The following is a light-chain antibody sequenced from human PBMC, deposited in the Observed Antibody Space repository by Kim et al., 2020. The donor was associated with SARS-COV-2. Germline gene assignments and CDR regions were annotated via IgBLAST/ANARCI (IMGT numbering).Light chain of an antibody. V-gene: IGKV3-20*01. J-gene: IGKJ5*01. CDR3: QQYGDSIT. Sequence: EIVLTHSPGTLSLSPGERATLSCRASQSVTSTFLAWYQQKLGQAPRLLIYAASTRATGIPDRFSGSGSGSDYTLTITRLEPEDFAVYYCQQYGDSITFGQGTRLEIK. CDR2: AAS. CDR1: QSVTSTF.